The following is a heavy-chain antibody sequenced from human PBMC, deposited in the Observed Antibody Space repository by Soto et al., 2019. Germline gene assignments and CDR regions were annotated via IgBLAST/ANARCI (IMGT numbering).Heavy chain of an antibody. CDR2: ISAYNGNT. CDR3: ARGKFWSGYGYYYGMDV. J-gene: IGHJ6*02. CDR1: GYTFTSYG. Sequence: ASVKVSCKASGYTFTSYGISWARQAPGQGLEWMGWISAYNGNTNYAQKLQGRVTMTTDTSTSTAYMELRSLRSDDTAVYYCARGKFWSGYGYYYGMDVWGQGTTVTVS. D-gene: IGHD3-3*01. V-gene: IGHV1-18*01.